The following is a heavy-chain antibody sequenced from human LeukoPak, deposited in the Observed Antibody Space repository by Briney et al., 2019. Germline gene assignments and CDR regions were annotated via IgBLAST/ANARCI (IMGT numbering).Heavy chain of an antibody. Sequence: GESLKISCKGSGYTFTNYWIGWVRQMPGKGLESMRIIYPGDSDTKYSPSFQGQVTISADKSISTAYLQWSTLQASDSAMYYCARHPSYPGIAVAEGDYWGQGTLVTVSS. D-gene: IGHD6-19*01. J-gene: IGHJ4*02. CDR1: GYTFTNYW. CDR2: IYPGDSDT. V-gene: IGHV5-51*01. CDR3: ARHPSYPGIAVAEGDY.